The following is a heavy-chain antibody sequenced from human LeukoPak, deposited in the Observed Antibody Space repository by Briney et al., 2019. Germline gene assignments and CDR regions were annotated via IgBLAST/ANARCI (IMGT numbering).Heavy chain of an antibody. CDR1: GGSFNDDY. CDR2: INDSGII. CDR3: ARSRTYYDFWPRVWFDP. V-gene: IGHV4-34*01. J-gene: IGHJ5*02. D-gene: IGHD3-3*01. Sequence: SETLSLTCAVSGGSFNDDYWNWIRQSPGRGLEWIGEINDSGIINYNPSLKSRATISIDTSKNQFSLKLTSVTAADTAVYYCARSRTYYDFWPRVWFDPWGQGTLVTVSS.